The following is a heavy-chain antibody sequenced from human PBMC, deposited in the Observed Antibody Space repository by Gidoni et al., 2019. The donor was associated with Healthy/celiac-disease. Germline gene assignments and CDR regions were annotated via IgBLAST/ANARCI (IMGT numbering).Heavy chain of an antibody. V-gene: IGHV4-31*03. D-gene: IGHD6-13*01. Sequence: QVQLQESGPGLVKPSQTLSLPCTVSGCPISSGGYYWSWIRQHPGKGLEWIGYIYYSGSTSYNPSLKSRVTISVDTSKNQFSLKLSSVTAADTAVYYCARYRAAALFDYWGQGTLVTVSS. CDR2: IYYSGST. J-gene: IGHJ4*02. CDR1: GCPISSGGYY. CDR3: ARYRAAALFDY.